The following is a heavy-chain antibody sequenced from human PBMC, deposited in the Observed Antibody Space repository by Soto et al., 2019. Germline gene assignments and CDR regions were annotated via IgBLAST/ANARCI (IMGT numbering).Heavy chain of an antibody. CDR3: ARGLYGSASWCYYGMDV. Sequence: VQLVESGGGMIQPGGSLRLSCAASGFSVSGNYMSWVRQAPGKGLEWVSVIYSDGGTDYADSVKGRFTISRDNSKNTLYLQMNSLRAEDTAVFYCARGLYGSASWCYYGMDVWGQGTTVTVAS. CDR1: GFSVSGNY. CDR2: IYSDGGT. D-gene: IGHD3-10*01. V-gene: IGHV3-53*01. J-gene: IGHJ6*02.